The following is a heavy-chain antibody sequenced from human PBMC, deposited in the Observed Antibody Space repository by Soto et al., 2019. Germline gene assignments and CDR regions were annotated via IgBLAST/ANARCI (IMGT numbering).Heavy chain of an antibody. CDR2: IYYSGST. CDR3: ARDRTGIAAAGPVGWFDP. CDR1: GGSISSGGYY. Sequence: QVQLQESGPGLVKPSQTLSLTCTVSGGSISSGGYYWSWIRQHPGKGLEWIGYIYYSGSTYYNPSLKSRFTISVDTSKNQFSLKLSSVTAADTAVYYCARDRTGIAAAGPVGWFDPWGQGTLVTVSS. V-gene: IGHV4-31*03. D-gene: IGHD6-13*01. J-gene: IGHJ5*02.